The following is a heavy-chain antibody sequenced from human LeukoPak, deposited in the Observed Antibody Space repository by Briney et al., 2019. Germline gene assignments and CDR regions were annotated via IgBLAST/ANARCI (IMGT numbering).Heavy chain of an antibody. J-gene: IGHJ4*02. V-gene: IGHV4-39*01. CDR3: AGRIAVAGFDY. Sequence: PGGSLRLSCAASGFTFSSNSMNWVRQPPGKGLEWIGSIYYSGSTYYNPSLKSRVTISVDTSKNQFSLKLSSVTAADTAVYYCAGRIAVAGFDYWGQGTLVTVSS. CDR1: GFTFSSNSMN. D-gene: IGHD6-19*01. CDR2: IYYSGST.